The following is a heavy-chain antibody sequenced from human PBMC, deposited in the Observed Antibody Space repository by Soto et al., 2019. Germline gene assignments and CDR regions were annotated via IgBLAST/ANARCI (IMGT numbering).Heavy chain of an antibody. Sequence: QVRLPQWGAGLLKPSETLSLTCAVYGGSFTDYYWSWIRQPPGKGLVWIGEINHSGDTNYNPSLNSRITISVHTSKNQYSLKLSSVTAAGTAVYYCARNYYDSGRFGLDPWGQGTQVTVSS. V-gene: IGHV4-34*01. D-gene: IGHD3-22*01. CDR1: GGSFTDYY. CDR3: ARNYYDSGRFGLDP. CDR2: INHSGDT. J-gene: IGHJ5*02.